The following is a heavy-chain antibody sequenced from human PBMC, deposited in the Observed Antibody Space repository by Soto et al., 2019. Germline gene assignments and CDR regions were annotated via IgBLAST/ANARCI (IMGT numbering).Heavy chain of an antibody. CDR1: GGSFNRHT. CDR2: IIPIFGTA. Sequence: QVQLVQSGAEVRKPGSSVRVSCKASGGSFNRHTISWVRQAPGQGLEWMGGIIPIFGTANHAQKFQGRVTIIADESTSTAYMELSSLRSEDTAVYYCARKAQDDYGGKLDYWGQGTLVTVSS. V-gene: IGHV1-69*01. CDR3: ARKAQDDYGGKLDY. J-gene: IGHJ4*02. D-gene: IGHD4-17*01.